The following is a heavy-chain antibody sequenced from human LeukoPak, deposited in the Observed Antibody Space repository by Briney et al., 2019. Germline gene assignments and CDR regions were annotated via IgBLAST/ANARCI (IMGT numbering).Heavy chain of an antibody. J-gene: IGHJ4*02. D-gene: IGHD5-12*01. V-gene: IGHV3-7*01. CDR2: IRQDGSEK. Sequence: GGSLRLSCAASGFTFSSYWMSWVRQAPGKGLEWVANIRQDGSEKYYVDSVKGRFTISRDNAKNSLYLQMNSLRAEDTAVYYCARCRGYSGYDYGYWGQGTLVTVSS. CDR3: ARCRGYSGYDYGY. CDR1: GFTFSSYW.